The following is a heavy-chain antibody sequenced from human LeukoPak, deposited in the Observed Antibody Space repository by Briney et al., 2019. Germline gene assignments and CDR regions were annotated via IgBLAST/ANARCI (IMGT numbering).Heavy chain of an antibody. CDR3: ARHASREGSSTSGFDY. J-gene: IGHJ4*02. CDR1: GGSISSYY. D-gene: IGHD2-2*01. Sequence: PSETLSLTCTVSGGSISSYYWSWIRQPPGKGLEWIGYIYYSGSTNYNPSLKSRVTISVDTSKNQFSLKLSSVTAADTAVYYCARHASREGSSTSGFDYWGQGTLVTVSS. V-gene: IGHV4-59*08. CDR2: IYYSGST.